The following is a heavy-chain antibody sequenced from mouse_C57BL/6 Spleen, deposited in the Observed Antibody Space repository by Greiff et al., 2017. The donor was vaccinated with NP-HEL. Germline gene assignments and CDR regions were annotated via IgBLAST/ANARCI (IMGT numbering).Heavy chain of an antibody. Sequence: QVQLQQSGAELVRPGSSVKLSCKASGYTFTSYWMHWVKQRPIQGLEWIGNIDPSDSETHYNQKFKDKATLTVDKSSSTAYMQLSSLTSEDSAVYYCARSDYYGSSHGYFDVWGTGTTVTVSS. D-gene: IGHD1-1*01. CDR1: GYTFTSYW. CDR3: ARSDYYGSSHGYFDV. CDR2: IDPSDSET. J-gene: IGHJ1*03. V-gene: IGHV1-52*01.